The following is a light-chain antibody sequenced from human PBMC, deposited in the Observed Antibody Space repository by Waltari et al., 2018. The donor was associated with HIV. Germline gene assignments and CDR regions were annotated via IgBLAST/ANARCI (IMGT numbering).Light chain of an antibody. CDR3: SSYTTTNTII. CDR2: DVF. J-gene: IGLJ2*01. CDR1: SSAIGAHEY. V-gene: IGLV2-14*03. Sequence: QSALTQPASVSGSPGQSITISCTGTSSAIGAHEYVSWYRQHPDKAPQLLIYDVFYRPSGVSHRFSGSKSGNTASLTISGLQAEDEAVYSCSSYTTTNTIIFGGGTKLTVL.